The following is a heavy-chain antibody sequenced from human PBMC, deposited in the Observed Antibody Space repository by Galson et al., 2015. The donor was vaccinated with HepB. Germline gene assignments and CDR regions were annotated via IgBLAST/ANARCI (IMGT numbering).Heavy chain of an antibody. V-gene: IGHV3-11*01. D-gene: IGHD4/OR15-4a*01. Sequence: SLRLSCAASGFTFSDFYMTWIRQAPGKGLEWISYISNTAYTIYYGDSVKGRFTISRDNAKNSLFLQMDSLRAEDTAMYYCARARAHAFDIWGQGTMVTVSS. CDR3: ARARAHAFDI. CDR1: GFTFSDFY. J-gene: IGHJ3*02. CDR2: ISNTAYTI.